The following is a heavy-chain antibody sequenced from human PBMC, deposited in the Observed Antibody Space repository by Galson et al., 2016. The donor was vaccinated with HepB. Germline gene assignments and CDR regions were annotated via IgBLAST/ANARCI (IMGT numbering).Heavy chain of an antibody. Sequence: SETLSLTCAVYGGSLSDYYWSWLRQPPGKGLDWIGEINRDGTTNYNPSLKRRVTISIDTSSNQFSLNLSSVTAADTAVYYCAGNFGKTQGYWGQGTLVTVSS. D-gene: IGHD3-10*01. CDR2: INRDGTT. V-gene: IGHV4-34*01. J-gene: IGHJ4*02. CDR3: AGNFGKTQGY. CDR1: GGSLSDYY.